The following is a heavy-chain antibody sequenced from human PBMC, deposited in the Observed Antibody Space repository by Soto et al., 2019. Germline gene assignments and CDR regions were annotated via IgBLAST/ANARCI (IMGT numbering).Heavy chain of an antibody. CDR2: IYYSGST. Sequence: NPSETLSLTCTVSGGSISSGGYYWSWIRQHPGKGLEWIGYIYYSGSTYYNPSLKSRVTISVDTSKNQFSLKLSSVTAADTAVYYCARTGIRLPGGYYYGMDVWGQGTTVTVSS. CDR3: ARTGIRLPGGYYYGMDV. J-gene: IGHJ6*02. V-gene: IGHV4-31*03. D-gene: IGHD5-18*01. CDR1: GGSISSGGYY.